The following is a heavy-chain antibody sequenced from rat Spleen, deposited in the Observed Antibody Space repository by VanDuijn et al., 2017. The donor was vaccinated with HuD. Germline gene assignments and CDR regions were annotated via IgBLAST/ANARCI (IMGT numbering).Heavy chain of an antibody. CDR2: ISIGGGVT. Sequence: EVQLVESGGGLVQPGRSXXLSCAAXXFTXXXYYXXXVRXXPTEGLDWDVSISIGGGVTYYRDSVKGRFTLSRDNARSTLFLQMDSLRSEDTATYFCARGGPHTMGITDNWFAYWGQGTLVTVSS. J-gene: IGHJ3*01. CDR1: XFTXXXYY. D-gene: IGHD1-9*01. CDR3: ARGGPHTMGITDNWFAY. V-gene: IGHV5-25*01.